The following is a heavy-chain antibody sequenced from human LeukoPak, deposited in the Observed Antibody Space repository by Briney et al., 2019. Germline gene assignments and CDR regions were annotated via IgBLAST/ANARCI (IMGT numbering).Heavy chain of an antibody. CDR3: AKGGYCIGWTCYSPSADY. D-gene: IGHD2-15*01. V-gene: IGHV3-23*01. CDR2: ISGSCTTT. J-gene: IGHJ4*02. Sequence: GGSLRLSCAASGFTFSSHSMAWVRQAPGKGLEWVSGISGSCTTTYYADSVKGRFTSSRDNSKNTLYLQMNSLRAEDTAVYYCAKGGYCIGWTCYSPSADYWGQGTLVTVSS. CDR1: GFTFSSHS.